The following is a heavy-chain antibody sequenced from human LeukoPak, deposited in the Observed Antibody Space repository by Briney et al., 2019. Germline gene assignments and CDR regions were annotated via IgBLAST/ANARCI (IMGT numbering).Heavy chain of an antibody. CDR3: ARESGKFDY. CDR1: GLPIGDFA. Sequence: GGSLRLSCVASGLPIGDFAMHWVRQAPGQGLEWVSLISGDGVSTLFTDSVKGRFSISRDNSKNSLFLEMSSLRTEDTAMYYCARESGKFDYWGQGTLVAVSS. CDR2: ISGDGVST. J-gene: IGHJ4*02. V-gene: IGHV3-43*02.